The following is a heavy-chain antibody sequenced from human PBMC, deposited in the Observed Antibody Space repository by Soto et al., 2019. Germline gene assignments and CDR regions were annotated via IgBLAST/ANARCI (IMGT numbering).Heavy chain of an antibody. CDR3: AKDIGVATPWGWFDP. Sequence: EVQLVESGGGLVQPGRSLRLSCAASGFTFDDYAVHWVRQAPGKGLEWVSGISWNSGSIGYADSVKGRFTISRDNAKNALYLQMNSLRAEDTALYYCAKDIGVATPWGWFDPWGQGTLVTVSS. J-gene: IGHJ5*02. V-gene: IGHV3-9*01. CDR2: ISWNSGSI. D-gene: IGHD5-12*01. CDR1: GFTFDDYA.